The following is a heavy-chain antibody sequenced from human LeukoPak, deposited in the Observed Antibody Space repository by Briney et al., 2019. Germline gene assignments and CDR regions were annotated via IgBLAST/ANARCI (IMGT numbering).Heavy chain of an antibody. J-gene: IGHJ3*02. CDR1: GFTFSKYG. D-gene: IGHD2-15*01. Sequence: PGGSLRLSCAASGFTFSKYGLHWVRQAPGKGLVWVSRISGDGRSTSYADSVKGRFTISRDNAKNTMYLQMNSLRAEDTAVYYCARDTLFCSGGYCYHDIWGQGTMVTVSS. CDR3: ARDTLFCSGGYCYHDI. V-gene: IGHV3-74*01. CDR2: ISGDGRST.